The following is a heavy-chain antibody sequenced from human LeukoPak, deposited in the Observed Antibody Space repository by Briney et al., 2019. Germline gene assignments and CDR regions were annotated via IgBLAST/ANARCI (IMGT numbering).Heavy chain of an antibody. V-gene: IGHV1-8*01. J-gene: IGHJ5*02. CDR3: ARGGGYSSSGNWFDP. D-gene: IGHD6-6*01. Sequence: GASVKVSCKASGYTFTSYDINWVRQAAGQGLEWVGWMNPNSGNTDYAQKFQGRVTMTRNTSISTAYMELSSLRSEDTAVYYCARGGGYSSSGNWFDPWGQGTLVTVSS. CDR1: GYTFTSYD. CDR2: MNPNSGNT.